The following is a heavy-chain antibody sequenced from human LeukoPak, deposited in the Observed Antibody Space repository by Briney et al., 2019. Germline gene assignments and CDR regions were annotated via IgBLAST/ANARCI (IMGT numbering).Heavy chain of an antibody. D-gene: IGHD2-15*01. Sequence: PSETLSLTCTVSGGSISSGSYYWSWIRQPPGKGLEWIGEINHSGSTNYNPSLKSRVTISVDTSKNQFSLKLSSVTAADTAVYYCASSAPRPSVRPTPDYWGQGTLVTVSS. CDR3: ASSAPRPSVRPTPDY. J-gene: IGHJ4*02. CDR1: GGSISSGSYY. CDR2: INHSGST. V-gene: IGHV4-39*07.